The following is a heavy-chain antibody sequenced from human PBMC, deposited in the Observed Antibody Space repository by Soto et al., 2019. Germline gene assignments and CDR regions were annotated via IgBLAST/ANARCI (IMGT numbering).Heavy chain of an antibody. V-gene: IGHV1-18*01. CDR1: CYTFPSHG. Sequence: VASVKVSCKASCYTFPSHGLSWLRPAPSQVREWMGLISAYSGTTNYAQMLQGIVTMTTDASTSIAYMELRSLRYDNTALYYCAGLGLNYYSYGMDVWGQGTTVTVSS. J-gene: IGHJ6*02. D-gene: IGHD1-26*01. CDR3: AGLGLNYYSYGMDV. CDR2: ISAYSGTT.